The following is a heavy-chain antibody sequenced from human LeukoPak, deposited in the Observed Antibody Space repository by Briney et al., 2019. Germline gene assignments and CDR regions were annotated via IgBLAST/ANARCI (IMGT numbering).Heavy chain of an antibody. CDR1: GYSISSGYY. J-gene: IGHJ6*03. V-gene: IGHV4-38-2*02. CDR2: IDHSGIA. Sequence: SETLSLTCTVSGYSISSGYYWGWIRQPPGKGLECIGSIDHSGIASYNPSLKSRVTISVDTSKNQFSLKVSSVTAADTAVYYCARVPHRSSTTRCYLGGHHMDVWGKGTTVAVSS. D-gene: IGHD2-2*01. CDR3: ARVPHRSSTTRCYLGGHHMDV.